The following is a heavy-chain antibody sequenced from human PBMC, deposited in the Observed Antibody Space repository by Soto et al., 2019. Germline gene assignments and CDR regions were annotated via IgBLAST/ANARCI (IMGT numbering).Heavy chain of an antibody. V-gene: IGHV4-61*01. CDR1: GGSFKSGSYS. CDR2: VYHPGRT. J-gene: IGHJ4*02. Sequence: SETLSLTCTVSGGSFKSGSYSWSRMRHPPGKGLECIGYVYHPGRTSNNPSHKSRVSISMDTTKNQFSLNLDYVTAAGTAVYFCANDFAYFDSWGQGTLVTVSS. CDR3: ANDFAYFDS. D-gene: IGHD3-16*01.